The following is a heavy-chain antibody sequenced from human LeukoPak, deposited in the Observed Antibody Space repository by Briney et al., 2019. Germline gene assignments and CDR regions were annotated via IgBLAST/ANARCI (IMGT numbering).Heavy chain of an antibody. Sequence: GGSLRLSCAASGFTFSSYEMNWVRQAPGKGLEWVSYISSSGSTIYYADSVKGRFTISRDNSKNTLYLQMNSLRAEDTAVYYCARDRITMIVVVSGAFDIWGQGTMVTVSS. J-gene: IGHJ3*02. V-gene: IGHV3-48*03. CDR3: ARDRITMIVVVSGAFDI. CDR2: ISSSGSTI. D-gene: IGHD3-22*01. CDR1: GFTFSSYE.